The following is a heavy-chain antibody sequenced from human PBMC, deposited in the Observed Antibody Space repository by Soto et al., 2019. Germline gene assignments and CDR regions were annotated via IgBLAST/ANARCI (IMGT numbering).Heavy chain of an antibody. CDR3: ARSRSHWLASDS. V-gene: IGHV3-21*01. J-gene: IGHJ4*02. D-gene: IGHD6-19*01. CDR2: ISSSASYI. Sequence: EVQLVESGGGLVKSGGSLTLSCEASGFSFDYFGMTWVRQAPGKGLEWVSFISSSASYIYYADSVKGRFTVSRDNAKKSLNLQMNSLRAEDTAVYYCARSRSHWLASDSWSQGTLVTVSA. CDR1: GFSFDYFG.